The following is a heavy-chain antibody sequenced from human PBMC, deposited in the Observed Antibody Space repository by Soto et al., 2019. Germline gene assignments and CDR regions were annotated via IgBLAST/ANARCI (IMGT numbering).Heavy chain of an antibody. V-gene: IGHV3-11*05. Sequence: QVQLVESGGGLVKPGGSLRLSCAASGFTFSDYYMSWIRQAPGKGLEWLSYISSSSIYINYADSVKGRFTISRDNTKNSLYLKRTRLRAVATAVYYCAKEGAGRSNWYVDSWGQGALVTVSS. J-gene: IGHJ4*02. D-gene: IGHD6-13*01. CDR1: GFTFSDYY. CDR2: ISSSSIYI. CDR3: AKEGAGRSNWYVDS.